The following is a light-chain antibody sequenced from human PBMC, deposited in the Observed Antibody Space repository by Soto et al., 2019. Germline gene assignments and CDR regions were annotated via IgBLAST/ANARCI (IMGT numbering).Light chain of an antibody. CDR2: DVS. V-gene: IGLV2-8*01. CDR1: SSDIGGYNS. CDR3: SSYTDRNQLV. J-gene: IGLJ1*01. Sequence: QSALTQSPSASGSPGQSVPISCTGNSSDIGGYNSVSWYQQHPGKAPKVMIYDVSKRPSGVPDRFSGSKSGNTASLTVSALQAEDAADYYCSSYTDRNQLVFGTGTKLTVL.